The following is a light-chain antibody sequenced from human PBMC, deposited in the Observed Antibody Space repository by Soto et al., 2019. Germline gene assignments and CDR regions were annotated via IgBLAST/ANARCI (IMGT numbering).Light chain of an antibody. CDR2: EAS. CDR1: QNIRTY. V-gene: IGKV1-39*01. J-gene: IGKJ1*01. CDR3: QQSFYATPT. Sequence: DIQVTQSPSSLSASVGDRVTITCRASQNIRTYLTWYQQKPGKAPKLLIYEASDLQSGVPSRFSGSGSGTDFSLTITSLQPEDFATDYCQQSFYATPTFGQGTKVEIK.